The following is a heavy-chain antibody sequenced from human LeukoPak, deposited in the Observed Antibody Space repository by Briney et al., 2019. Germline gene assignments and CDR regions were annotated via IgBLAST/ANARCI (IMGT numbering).Heavy chain of an antibody. CDR3: AREEHDYVWGSYRYYYYYGIDV. Sequence: GGSLRLSCAASGFTFSSYGMHWVRQSPGRGLEWVAFLSFDGSNEFYADSLKGRFTISRDNSKDTLYLQMDSLRAEDTALYYCAREEHDYVWGSYRYYYYYGIDVWGQGTTATVSS. CDR2: LSFDGSNE. CDR1: GFTFSSYG. D-gene: IGHD3-16*02. J-gene: IGHJ6*02. V-gene: IGHV3-30*03.